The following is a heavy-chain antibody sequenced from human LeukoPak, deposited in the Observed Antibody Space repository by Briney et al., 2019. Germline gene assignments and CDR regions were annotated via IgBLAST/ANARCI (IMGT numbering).Heavy chain of an antibody. CDR2: ISPSGGST. V-gene: IGHV1-46*01. CDR1: GYTFTSNY. Sequence: ASVEVSCKAFGYTFTSNYMHWVRQAPGQGPEWMGVISPSGGSTTYAQKFQGRVTLTRDMSTSTDYLELSSLRSEDTAVYFCARDLRGLYYFNLWGQGTLVTVSS. CDR3: ARDLRGLYYFNL. J-gene: IGHJ4*02. D-gene: IGHD3-10*01.